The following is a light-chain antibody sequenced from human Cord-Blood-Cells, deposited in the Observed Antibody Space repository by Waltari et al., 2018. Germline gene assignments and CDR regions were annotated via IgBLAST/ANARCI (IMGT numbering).Light chain of an antibody. J-gene: IGKJ1*01. V-gene: IGKV1-27*01. CDR2: CAS. CDR1: PGISNR. Sequence: DIQMTQSPSSLSASVGDRGTITCRASPGISNRLAWYQQKPGKVPKLLIYCASTLQSGVPSRFSGSGSGTDFTLTISSLQPEDVATYYCQKYNSAPPTFGQGTKVEIK. CDR3: QKYNSAPPT.